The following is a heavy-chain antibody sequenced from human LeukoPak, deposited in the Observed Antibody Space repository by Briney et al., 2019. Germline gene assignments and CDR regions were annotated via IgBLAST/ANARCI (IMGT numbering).Heavy chain of an antibody. CDR1: GYTFTGYY. CDR3: ARDRDYGDYDYYFDY. Sequence: ASVKVSCKASGYTFTGYYMHWVRQAPGQGLEWMGWINPSGGSTSYAQKFQGRVTMTRDTSTSTVYMELSSLRSEDTAVYYCARDRDYGDYDYYFDYWGQGTLVTVSS. CDR2: INPSGGST. J-gene: IGHJ4*02. D-gene: IGHD4-17*01. V-gene: IGHV1-46*01.